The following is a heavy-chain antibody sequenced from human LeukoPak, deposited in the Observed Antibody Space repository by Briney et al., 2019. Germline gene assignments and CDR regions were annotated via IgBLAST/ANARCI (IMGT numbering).Heavy chain of an antibody. V-gene: IGHV3-48*03. D-gene: IGHD5-12*01. Sequence: GGSLRLSCAASGFTFSSYEMNWVRQAPGKGLEWVSYISSSGSTIYYADSVKGRFTISRDNAKNSLYLQMNSLRAEDTAVYYCASVKPTKWLPGAFDIWGQGAMVTVSS. CDR3: ASVKPTKWLPGAFDI. J-gene: IGHJ3*02. CDR1: GFTFSSYE. CDR2: ISSSGSTI.